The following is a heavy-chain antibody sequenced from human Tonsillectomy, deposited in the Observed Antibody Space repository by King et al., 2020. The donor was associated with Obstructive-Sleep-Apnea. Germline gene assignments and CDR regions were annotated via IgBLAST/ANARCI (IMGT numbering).Heavy chain of an antibody. V-gene: IGHV3-48*04. D-gene: IGHD2-15*01. CDR1: GFTFSSYS. Sequence: VQLVESGGGLVQPGGSLRLSCAASGFTFSSYSMNWVRQAPGKGLEWVSYLSSSSSTIYYADSVKGRFTISRDNAKNSLYLQMNSLRAEDTAVYSCARVVGGSGPNWFDPWGQGTLVTVSS. CDR2: LSSSSSTI. J-gene: IGHJ5*02. CDR3: ARVVGGSGPNWFDP.